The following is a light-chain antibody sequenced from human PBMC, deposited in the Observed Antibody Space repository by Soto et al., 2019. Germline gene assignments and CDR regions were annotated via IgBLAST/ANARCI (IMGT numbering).Light chain of an antibody. CDR2: DVT. J-gene: IGLJ3*02. V-gene: IGLV2-11*01. CDR3: CSYAGSYTLV. CDR1: SSDVGGYDY. Sequence: QSALTQPRSVSGSPGQSVTISCTGTSSDVGGYDYVSWYQHHPGEAPKLMIYDVTKRPSGVPDRLSGSKSGNTASLTISGLQAEDEADYYCCSYAGSYTLVFGGGTKQTVL.